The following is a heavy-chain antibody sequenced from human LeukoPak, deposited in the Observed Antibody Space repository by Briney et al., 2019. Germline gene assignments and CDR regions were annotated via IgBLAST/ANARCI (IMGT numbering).Heavy chain of an antibody. CDR3: ARDLLYFDSRGPGYFDL. J-gene: IGHJ2*01. CDR2: ISSSSSYI. D-gene: IGHD3-22*01. CDR1: GFTFSSYS. V-gene: IGHV3-21*01. Sequence: PGGSLRLSCAASGFTFSSYSMNWVRQAPGKGLEWVSSISSSSSYIYYADSVKGRFTISRDNAKNSLYLQMNSLRAEDTAVYYCARDLLYFDSRGPGYFDLWGRGTLVTVSS.